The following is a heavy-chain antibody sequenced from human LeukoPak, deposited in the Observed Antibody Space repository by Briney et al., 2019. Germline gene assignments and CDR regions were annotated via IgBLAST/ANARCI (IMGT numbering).Heavy chain of an antibody. CDR1: GGPIISTTYY. V-gene: IGHV4-39*01. D-gene: IGHD5-18*01. CDR2: IDYSGST. Sequence: SETLSLTCTVSGGPIISTTYYWGWIRQPPGEGLEWIGSIDYSGSTYYNPSLKSRVTISVDTSKNQFSLNLSSVTAADTAVYYCARHPTALVSYGFDPWGQGTLVTVSS. CDR3: ARHPTALVSYGFDP. J-gene: IGHJ5*02.